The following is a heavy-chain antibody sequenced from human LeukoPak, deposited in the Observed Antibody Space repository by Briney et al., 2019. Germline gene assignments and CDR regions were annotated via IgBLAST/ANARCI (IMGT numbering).Heavy chain of an antibody. D-gene: IGHD3-10*01. CDR3: VRDYFGQLF. Sequence: QSGGSLRLSCALSGFKYNWMQWVRQAPGKGLEWISHIDDGGIDKKYADSVKGRFTMSRDNARDTVYLQMNSLRVEDTAIYYCVRDYFGQLFWGQGTPVTVFS. CDR2: IDDGGIDK. V-gene: IGHV3-74*03. CDR1: GFKYNW. J-gene: IGHJ4*02.